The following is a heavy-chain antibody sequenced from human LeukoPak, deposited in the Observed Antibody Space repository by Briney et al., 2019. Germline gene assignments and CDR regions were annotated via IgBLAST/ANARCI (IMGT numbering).Heavy chain of an antibody. V-gene: IGHV1-46*01. CDR1: GYTFTGYY. Sequence: GASVKVSCKASGYTFTGYYMHWVRQAPGQGPEWMGVISPSGGSTIYAQKFKGRVTLTRDMSTSTDYLELSSLRSDDTAVYYCARDQGIVGATIVFDWGQGTLVTVSS. J-gene: IGHJ4*02. CDR3: ARDQGIVGATIVFD. D-gene: IGHD1-26*01. CDR2: ISPSGGST.